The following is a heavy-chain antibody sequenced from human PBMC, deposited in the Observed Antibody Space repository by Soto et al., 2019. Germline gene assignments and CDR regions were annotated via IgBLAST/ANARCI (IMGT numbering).Heavy chain of an antibody. V-gene: IGHV3-30*18. D-gene: IGHD1-1*01. CDR2: ISYDGSNK. CDR1: GFTFSSYG. CDR3: AKALGWYDLSAHGMDV. J-gene: IGHJ6*02. Sequence: QVQLVESGGGVVQPGRSLRLSCAASGFTFSSYGMHWVRQAPGKGLEWVAVISYDGSNKYYADSVKGRFTISRDNSKNTLYLQMNSPRAEDTAVYYCAKALGWYDLSAHGMDVWGQGTTVTVSS.